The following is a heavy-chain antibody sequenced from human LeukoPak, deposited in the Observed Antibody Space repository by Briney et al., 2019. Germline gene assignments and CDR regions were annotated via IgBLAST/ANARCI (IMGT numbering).Heavy chain of an antibody. D-gene: IGHD5-12*01. J-gene: IGHJ2*01. CDR1: GFTFSSYS. CDR3: ARVYSGSWYFDL. V-gene: IGHV3-21*01. Sequence: GGSLRLSCAASGFTFSSYSMDWVRQAPGKGLEWVSSISSSSSYIYYADSVKGRFTISRDNAKHSLYLQMNSLRAEDTAVYYCARVYSGSWYFDLWGRGTLVTVSS. CDR2: ISSSSSYI.